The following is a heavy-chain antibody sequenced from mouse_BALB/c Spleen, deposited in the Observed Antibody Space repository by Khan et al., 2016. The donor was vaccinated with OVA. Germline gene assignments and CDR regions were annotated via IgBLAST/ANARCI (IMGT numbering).Heavy chain of an antibody. CDR1: GFTFSTFA. CDR2: INSDGDYT. D-gene: IGHD2-1*01. Sequence: EVELVESGGGLVKPGGSLKLSCAASGFTFSTFAMSWVRQTSEKRLEWVATINSDGDYTYYPDNVTGRFTISRDNAKNTLYLQINSLRSEDMAMYYCARSPYGNFAYWGQGTLVTVSA. CDR3: ARSPYGNFAY. J-gene: IGHJ3*01. V-gene: IGHV5-9-3*01.